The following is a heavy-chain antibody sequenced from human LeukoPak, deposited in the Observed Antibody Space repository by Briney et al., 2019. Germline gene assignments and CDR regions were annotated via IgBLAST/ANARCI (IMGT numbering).Heavy chain of an antibody. CDR1: GGSISSYY. V-gene: IGHV4-4*09. Sequence: SETLSLTCTVSGGSISSYYWSWIRQPPGKGLEWIGYIYTSGSTNYNPSLKSRVTISVDSSKIQFSLKLSSVTAADTAVYYCARSHFWSCYYDYWGQGTLVTVSS. D-gene: IGHD3-3*02. CDR2: IYTSGST. CDR3: ARSHFWSCYYDY. J-gene: IGHJ4*02.